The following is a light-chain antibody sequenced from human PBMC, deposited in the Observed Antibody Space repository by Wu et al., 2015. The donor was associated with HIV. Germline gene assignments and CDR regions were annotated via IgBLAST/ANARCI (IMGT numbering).Light chain of an antibody. CDR1: QRIDSRS. J-gene: IGKJ5*01. Sequence: EIVLSRSSGTLSLSPGERATVSCRASQRIDSRSLAWYQQRLGQAPRLLISAASNRAAGIPDRFNGSGSGTDFILTISGLEPEDSAVYFCQQYGGSPPVTFGQGTRLEIK. CDR3: QQYGGSPPVT. CDR2: AAS. V-gene: IGKV3-20*01.